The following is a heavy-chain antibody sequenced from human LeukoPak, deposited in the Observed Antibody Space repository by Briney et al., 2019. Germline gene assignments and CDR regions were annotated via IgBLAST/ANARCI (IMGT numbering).Heavy chain of an antibody. D-gene: IGHD2-21*02. J-gene: IGHJ4*02. CDR3: AGGAYCGGDCYSFDY. CDR2: ISGSGGST. V-gene: IGHV3-23*01. Sequence: GGSLRLSCAASGFTFSSYAMSWVRQAPGKGLEWVSAISGSGGSTYYADSVKGRFIISRDNSKNTLYLQMNSLRAEDTAVYYCAGGAYCGGDCYSFDYWGQGTLVTVSS. CDR1: GFTFSSYA.